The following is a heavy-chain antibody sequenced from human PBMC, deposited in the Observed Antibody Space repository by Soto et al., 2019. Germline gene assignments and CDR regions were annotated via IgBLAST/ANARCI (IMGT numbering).Heavy chain of an antibody. V-gene: IGHV1-18*04. Sequence: ASVKVSCRASGYTFTTYSITWLRQAPGQGLEWMGWISAYDGNTNYAQKLQGRVSMTTDPSTNTAYMELRSLRSDDTAVYYCARDPATAYSSSSFDYWGQGTLVTVSS. CDR2: ISAYDGNT. CDR3: ARDPATAYSSSSFDY. CDR1: GYTFTTYS. J-gene: IGHJ4*02. D-gene: IGHD6-6*01.